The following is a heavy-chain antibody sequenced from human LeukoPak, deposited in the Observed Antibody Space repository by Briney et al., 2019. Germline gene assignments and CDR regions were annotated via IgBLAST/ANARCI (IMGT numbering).Heavy chain of an antibody. CDR3: ARDASGGSSSWYWGYYYMDV. J-gene: IGHJ6*03. CDR1: GFTFSSYW. CDR2: IKQDGSEK. Sequence: GGSLRLSCAASGFTFSSYWMSWVRQAPGKGLEWVANIKQDGSEKYYVDSVKGRFTISRDNAKNSLYLQMNSLRAEDTAVYYCARDASGGSSSWYWGYYYMDVWGKGTTVTVSS. V-gene: IGHV3-7*01. D-gene: IGHD6-13*01.